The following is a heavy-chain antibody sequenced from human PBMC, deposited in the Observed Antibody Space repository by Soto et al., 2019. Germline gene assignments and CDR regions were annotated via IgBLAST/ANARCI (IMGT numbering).Heavy chain of an antibody. CDR1: GFSLSTSGVG. V-gene: IGHV2-5*02. CDR3: AHMAPTVVTPAEYFQH. CDR2: IYWDDDK. D-gene: IGHD4-17*01. Sequence: QITLKESGPTLVKPTQTLTLTCTFSGFSLSTSGVGVGWIRQPPGKALEWLALIYWDDDKRYSPSLKSRLTNTKDTSKNQVVLTMTNMDPVDTATYYCAHMAPTVVTPAEYFQHWGQGTLVTVSS. J-gene: IGHJ1*01.